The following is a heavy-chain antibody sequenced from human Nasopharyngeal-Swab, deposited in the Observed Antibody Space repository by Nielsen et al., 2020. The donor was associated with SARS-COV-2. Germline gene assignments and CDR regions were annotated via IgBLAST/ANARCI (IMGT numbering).Heavy chain of an antibody. D-gene: IGHD3-22*01. CDR3: AKVSSGYYYGAFDI. J-gene: IGHJ3*02. Sequence: GESLKISCAASGFTVSSSYAMSWVRQAPGKGLEWVSAISGSGGSTYYADSVKGRFTISRDNSKNTLYLQMNSLRAEDTAVYYCAKVSSGYYYGAFDIWGQGTMVTVSS. CDR2: ISGSGGST. V-gene: IGHV3-23*01. CDR1: GFTVSSSYA.